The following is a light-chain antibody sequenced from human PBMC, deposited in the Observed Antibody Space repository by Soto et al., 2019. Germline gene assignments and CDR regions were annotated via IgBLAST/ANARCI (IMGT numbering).Light chain of an antibody. CDR2: DVS. J-gene: IGLJ2*01. Sequence: QSVLTQPASVSGSPGQSLTLSCTGSTSDIGVYNYVSWYQQHPGKAPKLLIYDVSYRPSGISDRFSGSKSGNTASLTISGLQPEDEADYYCSSYGASSTLFGGGTKLTVL. CDR1: TSDIGVYNY. V-gene: IGLV2-14*03. CDR3: SSYGASSTL.